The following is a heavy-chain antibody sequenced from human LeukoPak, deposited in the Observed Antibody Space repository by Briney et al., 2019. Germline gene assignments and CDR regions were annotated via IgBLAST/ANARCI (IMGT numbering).Heavy chain of an antibody. CDR1: GGSISSYY. D-gene: IGHD2/OR15-2a*01. CDR2: IYYSGST. CDR3: ARSLQYGNNNYYYYGMDV. Sequence: SETLSLTCTVSGGSISSYYWSWIRQPPGKGLEWIGYIYYSGSTDYDPSLKGRVTISEDTSKNQFSLKLNSVTAADTAVYYCARSLQYGNNNYYYYGMDVWGQGTTVAVSS. V-gene: IGHV4-59*01. J-gene: IGHJ6*02.